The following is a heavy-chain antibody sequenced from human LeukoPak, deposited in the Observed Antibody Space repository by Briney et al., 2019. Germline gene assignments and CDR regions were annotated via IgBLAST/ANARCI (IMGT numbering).Heavy chain of an antibody. CDR1: GFTFSSYE. V-gene: IGHV3-48*03. J-gene: IGHJ4*02. D-gene: IGHD5-18*01. CDR2: ISSSVSTI. Sequence: GGPLRLSCAASGFTFSSYEMNWVRQAPGKGLEWVSYISSSVSTIYYADSVKGRFTISRDNAKNSLYLQMNSLRAEDTAVYYCARDDRYSYGYSQSGHFDYWGQGILVTVSS. CDR3: ARDDRYSYGYSQSGHFDY.